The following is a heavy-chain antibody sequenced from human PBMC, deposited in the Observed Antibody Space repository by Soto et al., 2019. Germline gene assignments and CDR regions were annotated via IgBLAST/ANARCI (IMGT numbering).Heavy chain of an antibody. Sequence: ASVTVSCTVSGYTLTELSMHWVRQAPGKGLEWMGGFDPEDGETIYAQKFQGRVTMTEDTSTDTAYMELSRLRSDDTAVYYCARAGVYYGMDVWGQGTTVTVSS. CDR2: FDPEDGET. J-gene: IGHJ6*02. D-gene: IGHD3-10*01. CDR1: GYTLTELS. CDR3: ARAGVYYGMDV. V-gene: IGHV1-24*01.